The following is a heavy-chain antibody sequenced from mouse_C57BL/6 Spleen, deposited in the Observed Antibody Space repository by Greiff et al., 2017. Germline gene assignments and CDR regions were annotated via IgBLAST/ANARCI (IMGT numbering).Heavy chain of an antibody. J-gene: IGHJ1*03. D-gene: IGHD1-1*01. Sequence: VQLQQSGAELVKPGASVKISCKASGYAFSSYWMNWVKQRPGKGLEWIGQIYPGDGDTNYNGKFKGKATLTADKSSSTAYMQLSSLTSEDSAVYFCANYGSSPYWYFDVWGTGTTVTVSS. CDR3: ANYGSSPYWYFDV. V-gene: IGHV1-80*01. CDR2: IYPGDGDT. CDR1: GYAFSSYW.